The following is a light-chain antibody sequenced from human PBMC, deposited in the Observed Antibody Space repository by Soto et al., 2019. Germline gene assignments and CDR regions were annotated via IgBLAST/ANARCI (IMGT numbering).Light chain of an antibody. V-gene: IGKV1-39*01. Sequence: DIQMTRSPSSLSASVGDRVTITCRASQSINSHLNWYQQKPGKAPKLLIYAASSLEGGVPSRFSGSGSGTDFTLTISSLQPEDFATYCCQQSDSTPYTFGQGTKLEI. CDR2: AAS. CDR1: QSINSH. CDR3: QQSDSTPYT. J-gene: IGKJ2*01.